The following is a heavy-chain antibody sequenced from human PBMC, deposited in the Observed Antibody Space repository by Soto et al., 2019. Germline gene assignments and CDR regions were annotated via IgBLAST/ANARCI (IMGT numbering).Heavy chain of an antibody. D-gene: IGHD2-15*01. CDR2: MNPNSGNT. V-gene: IGHV1-8*01. CDR1: GYTFTSYD. CDR3: ARGRDIVVVVSERYMDV. Sequence: ASVKVSCKASGYTFTSYDINWVRQATGQGLEWMGWMNPNSGNTGYAQKFQGRVTMTRNTSISTAYMELSSLRSEDTAVYYCARGRDIVVVVSERYMDVWAKGPRSPSP. J-gene: IGHJ6*03.